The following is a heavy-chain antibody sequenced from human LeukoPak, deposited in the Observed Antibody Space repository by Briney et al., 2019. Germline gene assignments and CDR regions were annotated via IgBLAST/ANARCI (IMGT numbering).Heavy chain of an antibody. Sequence: GGSLRLSCAASGFTFSNSWMTWVRQAPGKGLEWVANINQDGNDKHYVESVKGRFTISRDNAKNTLYLQMNSLRAEDTAVYYCARIGYYYDSSGYYSVHFDYWGQGTLVTVSS. J-gene: IGHJ4*02. D-gene: IGHD3-22*01. CDR1: GFTFSNSW. V-gene: IGHV3-7*02. CDR3: ARIGYYYDSSGYYSVHFDY. CDR2: INQDGNDK.